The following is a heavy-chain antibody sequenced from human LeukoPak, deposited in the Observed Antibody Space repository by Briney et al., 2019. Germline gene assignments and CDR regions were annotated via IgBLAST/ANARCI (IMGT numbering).Heavy chain of an antibody. CDR3: VRGEWSTSPFDY. V-gene: IGHV3-23*01. D-gene: IGHD1-26*01. Sequence: GGSLRLSCAASGFTFSSYGMSWVRQAPGKGLEWVSAVSSSGGTTYYADSVKGRFTISRDNSKNTLSLQMNSLRAEDTAVYYCVRGEWSTSPFDYWGQGTLVTVSS. J-gene: IGHJ4*02. CDR1: GFTFSSYG. CDR2: VSSSGGTT.